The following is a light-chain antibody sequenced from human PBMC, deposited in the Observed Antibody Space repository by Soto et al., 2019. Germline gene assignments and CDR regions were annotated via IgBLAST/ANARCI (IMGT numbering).Light chain of an antibody. CDR3: QQYNNWPPLT. CDR2: GAS. Sequence: EIVMTQSPATLSVSPGERATLSCRASQSVSNNLAWYQQKPGQAPRLLIYGASTRATGIPARFSGSGSGTEFTLTISSLQSEDFAVNYCQQYNNWPPLTFGGGTTGEMK. V-gene: IGKV3-15*01. J-gene: IGKJ4*01. CDR1: QSVSNN.